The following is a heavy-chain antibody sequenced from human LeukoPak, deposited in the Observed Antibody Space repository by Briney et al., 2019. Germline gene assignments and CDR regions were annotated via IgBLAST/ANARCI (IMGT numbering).Heavy chain of an antibody. V-gene: IGHV1-2*02. CDR2: INPNNGVT. J-gene: IGHJ5*02. D-gene: IGHD3-3*01. CDR1: GYTFRGHF. Sequence: VSVKVSCKASGYTFRGHFIHWVRQAPGQGHEWMGWINPNNGVTNYAQNFQGRVTMTSDTSVSVAYMELSRLTSDDTVVYFCARGSNFWSGYYQAYFDPWGQGTLVTVSS. CDR3: ARGSNFWSGYYQAYFDP.